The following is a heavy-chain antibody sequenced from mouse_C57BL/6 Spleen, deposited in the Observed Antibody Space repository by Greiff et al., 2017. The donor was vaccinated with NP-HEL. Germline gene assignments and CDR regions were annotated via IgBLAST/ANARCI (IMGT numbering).Heavy chain of an antibody. V-gene: IGHV5S21*01. J-gene: IGHJ3*01. CDR3: ARDLNWFAY. CDR1: GFTFSSYA. Sequence: EVKLMESGAGLVKPGGSLKLSCAASGFTFSSYAMSWVRQTPEKRLEWVAYISSGGDYIYYADTVKGRFTITRDNARNTLYLQMSSLKSEDTAMYYCARDLNWFAYWGQGTLVTVSA. CDR2: ISSGGDYI.